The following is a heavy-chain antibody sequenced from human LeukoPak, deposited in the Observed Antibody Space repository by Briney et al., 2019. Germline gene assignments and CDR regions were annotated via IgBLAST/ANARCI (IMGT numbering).Heavy chain of an antibody. V-gene: IGHV4-61*08. D-gene: IGHD3-22*01. CDR2: IYYSGST. CDR1: GGSISSGDYY. Sequence: SETLSLTCTVSGGSISSGDYYWSWIRQPPGKGLEWIGYIYYSGSTNYNPSLKSRVTISVDTSKNQFSLKLSSVTAADTAVYYCARDRLDYYDSSGYYPYNWFDPWGQGTLVTVSS. J-gene: IGHJ5*02. CDR3: ARDRLDYYDSSGYYPYNWFDP.